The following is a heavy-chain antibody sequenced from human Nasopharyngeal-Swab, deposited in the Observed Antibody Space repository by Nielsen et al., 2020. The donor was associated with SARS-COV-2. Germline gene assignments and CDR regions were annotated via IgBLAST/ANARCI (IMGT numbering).Heavy chain of an antibody. CDR3: ARDEGFLEGDGFDI. J-gene: IGHJ3*02. Sequence: GESLKISCKGSGYSFSNYWITWVRQMPGKGLEWLGRIDPSDSYINYSPSFQGHVTISADKSISTAYLQWSSLKASDTAIYYCARDEGFLEGDGFDIWGQGTMVTVSS. V-gene: IGHV5-10-1*01. CDR1: GYSFSNYW. CDR2: IDPSDSYI. D-gene: IGHD3-3*01.